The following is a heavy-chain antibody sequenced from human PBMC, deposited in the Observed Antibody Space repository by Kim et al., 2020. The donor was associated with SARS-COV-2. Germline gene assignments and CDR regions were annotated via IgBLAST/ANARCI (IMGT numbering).Heavy chain of an antibody. V-gene: IGHV3-48*03. CDR2: IIGSGTTI. J-gene: IGHJ4*02. CDR3: ARGPNYSPFDY. Sequence: GGSLRLSCTASGFTFSSYEMNWVRQAPGKGLEWVSYIIGSGTTIYYADSVRGRFTISRDNDKNSLFLQMNSLRAEDTAVYCCARGPNYSPFDYWGQGTLVTVSS. CDR1: GFTFSSYE. D-gene: IGHD4-4*01.